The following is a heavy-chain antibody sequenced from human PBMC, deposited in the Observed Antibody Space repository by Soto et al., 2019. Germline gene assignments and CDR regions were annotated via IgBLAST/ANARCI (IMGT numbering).Heavy chain of an antibody. CDR1: GGSISSGGYY. CDR2: IYYSGST. V-gene: IGHV4-31*03. J-gene: IGHJ1*01. Sequence: QVQLQESGPGLVKPSPTLSLTCTVSGGSISSGGYYWSWIRQHPGKGLEWIGYIYYSGSTYYNPSLKSRVTISVDTSKNQFSLKLSSVTAADTAVYYCARGDGYYDSSGPYAEYFQHWGQGTLVTVSS. D-gene: IGHD3-22*01. CDR3: ARGDGYYDSSGPYAEYFQH.